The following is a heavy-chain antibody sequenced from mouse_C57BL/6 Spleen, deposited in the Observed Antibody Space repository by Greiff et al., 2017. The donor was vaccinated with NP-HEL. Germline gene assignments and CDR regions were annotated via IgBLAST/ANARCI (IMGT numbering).Heavy chain of an antibody. V-gene: IGHV3-6*01. CDR2: ISYDGSN. J-gene: IGHJ1*03. CDR3: ARGGTTVVAYWYFDV. Sequence: DVKLQESGPGLVKPSQSLSLTCSVTGYSITSGYYWNWIRQFPGNKLEWMGYISYDGSNNYNPSLKNRISITRDTSKNQFFLKLNSVTTEDTATYYCARGGTTVVAYWYFDVWGTGTTVTVSS. CDR1: GYSITSGYY. D-gene: IGHD1-1*01.